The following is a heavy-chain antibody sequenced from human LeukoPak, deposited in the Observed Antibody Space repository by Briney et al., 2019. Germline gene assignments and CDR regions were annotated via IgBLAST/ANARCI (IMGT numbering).Heavy chain of an antibody. J-gene: IGHJ4*02. V-gene: IGHV4-30-4*08. CDR3: ARGVMGDRNDYFDY. D-gene: IGHD3-16*01. CDR1: GGSISSGDYH. Sequence: PSQTLSLTCTVSGGSISSGDYHWSWIRQPPGKGLEWIGYTYYSGSTYYNPSLKSRVTISVDTSKNQFSLKLSSVTAADTAVYYCARGVMGDRNDYFDYWGQGTLVTVSS. CDR2: TYYSGST.